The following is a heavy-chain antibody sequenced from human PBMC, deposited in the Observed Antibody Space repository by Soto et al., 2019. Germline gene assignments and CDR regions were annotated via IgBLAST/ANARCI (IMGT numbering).Heavy chain of an antibody. Sequence: GESLKISCKGSGYSFTSYWIGWVRQMPGKGLEWMGIIYPGDSDTRYSPSFQGQVTISADKSITTAYLQWSSLKASDTAMYYCARGYCTTTICDSWFDPWGQGTLVTVPQ. J-gene: IGHJ5*02. V-gene: IGHV5-51*01. CDR3: ARGYCTTTICDSWFDP. CDR2: IYPGDSDT. CDR1: GYSFTSYW. D-gene: IGHD2-2*01.